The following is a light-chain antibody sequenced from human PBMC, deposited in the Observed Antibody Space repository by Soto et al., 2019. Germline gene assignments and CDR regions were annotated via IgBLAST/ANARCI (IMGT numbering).Light chain of an antibody. CDR2: DVS. Sequence: QSALTQPRSVSGSPGQSVTISCAGTSSDVGAYNCVSWYQHHPGKAPKLMIYDVSKRPSGVPDRFSGSKSDNTASLTISGLQAEDEADYYCCSYAGSVTHVVFGGGTQLTVL. CDR3: CSYAGSVTHVV. CDR1: SSDVGAYNC. J-gene: IGLJ2*01. V-gene: IGLV2-11*01.